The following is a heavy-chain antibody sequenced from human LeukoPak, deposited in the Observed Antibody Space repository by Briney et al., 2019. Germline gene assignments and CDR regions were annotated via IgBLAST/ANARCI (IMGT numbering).Heavy chain of an antibody. D-gene: IGHD2-15*01. Sequence: SETLSLTXAVYGGSFSGYYWSWIRHPPGTGLEWIGEINHSGSTNYTPSLESRVTISVDTSMNQFSLKLSSVTAADTAVYYCATRSVVVVVAATQDWFDPWGQGTLVTVSS. J-gene: IGHJ5*02. CDR1: GGSFSGYY. CDR3: ATRSVVVVVAATQDWFDP. V-gene: IGHV4-34*01. CDR2: INHSGST.